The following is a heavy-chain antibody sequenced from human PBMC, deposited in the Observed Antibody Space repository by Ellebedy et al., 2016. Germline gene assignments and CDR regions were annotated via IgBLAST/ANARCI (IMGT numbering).Heavy chain of an antibody. CDR2: IYYSVRT. D-gene: IGHD4-11*01. V-gene: IGHV4-30-4*01. J-gene: IGHJ6*03. CDR3: AREFTNTVMGQKYYYYMNV. Sequence: SETLSLXXTVSGGSITSNDYYWTWIRQPPGKGLEWIGYIYYSVRTDYNPSLKSRVTISVDTSKNQFSLRLSSVTAADTAVYYCAREFTNTVMGQKYYYYMNVWGKGTTVTVSS. CDR1: GGSITSNDYY.